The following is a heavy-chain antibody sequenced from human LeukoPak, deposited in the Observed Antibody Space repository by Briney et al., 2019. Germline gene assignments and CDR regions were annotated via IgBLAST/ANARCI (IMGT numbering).Heavy chain of an antibody. Sequence: GGSLGLSCAASGFTFSSYWMSWVRQAPGKGLEWVANIKQDGSEKYYVDSVRGRFTISRDNAKNSLYLQMNSLRAEDTAVYYCARSHALWFGEARTDYWGQGTLVTVSS. CDR1: GFTFSSYW. V-gene: IGHV3-7*01. D-gene: IGHD3-10*01. CDR3: ARSHALWFGEARTDY. J-gene: IGHJ4*02. CDR2: IKQDGSEK.